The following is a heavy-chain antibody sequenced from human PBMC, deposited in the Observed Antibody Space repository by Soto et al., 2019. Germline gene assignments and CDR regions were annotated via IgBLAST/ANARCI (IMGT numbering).Heavy chain of an antibody. D-gene: IGHD3-10*01. CDR3: ARDLNPYFGPGSLNGFFDF. J-gene: IGHJ4*02. Sequence: ASVKVSCKASGYDFIDHYIHWLRQAPGQGLEWMGWINPNGGGAKYAQKFQGRITMTGDTSITTVYMSLSGLTSDDTALYYCARDLNPYFGPGSLNGFFDFWGQGTQVTVSS. V-gene: IGHV1-2*02. CDR1: GYDFIDHY. CDR2: INPNGGGA.